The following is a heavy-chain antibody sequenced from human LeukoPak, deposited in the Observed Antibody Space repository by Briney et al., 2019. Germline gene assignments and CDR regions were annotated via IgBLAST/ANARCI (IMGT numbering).Heavy chain of an antibody. CDR3: ARDFGMGSSWYDGSYYMDV. V-gene: IGHV1-2*02. CDR2: INPNSGGT. D-gene: IGHD6-13*01. J-gene: IGHJ6*03. CDR1: GYTFTGYY. Sequence: WASVKVSCKASGYTFTGYYMHWVRQAPGQGLVWMGWINPNSGGTNYAQKFQGRVTMTRDTSISAAYMELSRLRSDDTAVYYCARDFGMGSSWYDGSYYMDVWGKGTTVTVSS.